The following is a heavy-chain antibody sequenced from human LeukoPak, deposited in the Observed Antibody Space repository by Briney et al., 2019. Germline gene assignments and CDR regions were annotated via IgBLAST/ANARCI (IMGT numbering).Heavy chain of an antibody. J-gene: IGHJ4*02. D-gene: IGHD2-21*02. V-gene: IGHV5-51*01. CDR3: ARLSYCGGDCAPFDY. CDR2: IYPGDSDT. Sequence: GLEWMGIIYPGDSDTRYSPSFQGQVTISADKSISTAYLQWSSLKASDTAMYYCARLSYCGGDCAPFDYWGQGTLVTVSS.